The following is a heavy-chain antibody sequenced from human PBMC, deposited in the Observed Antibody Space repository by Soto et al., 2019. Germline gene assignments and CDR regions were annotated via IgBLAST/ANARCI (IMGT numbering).Heavy chain of an antibody. CDR2: IWYDGYNK. Sequence: QVQLVESGGGVVQPGRSLRLSCAAFGFTFSTHGMHWVRQAPGKGLEWVAVIWYDGYNKYYADSVKGRFTISRDNSKNTVYLQINSLRADATAVYYCARPTGENPSGRGMDVWGQGTTVTVSS. J-gene: IGHJ6*02. CDR3: ARPTGENPSGRGMDV. CDR1: GFTFSTHG. V-gene: IGHV3-33*01. D-gene: IGHD6-25*01.